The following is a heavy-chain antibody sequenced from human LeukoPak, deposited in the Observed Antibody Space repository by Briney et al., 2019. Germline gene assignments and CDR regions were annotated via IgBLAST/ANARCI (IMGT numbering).Heavy chain of an antibody. V-gene: IGHV3-7*02. J-gene: IGHJ4*02. CDR2: IRQDAGEK. D-gene: IGHD3-16*02. Sequence: PGGSLRLSCAASGFTFSDYWMSWVRQAPGKGLEWVANIRQDAGEKNYVDSVKGRFTISRDNAKNSLNLQVNSLRVEDTAVYYCARTYVWGIYRYLDYWGQGTLVT. CDR3: ARTYVWGIYRYLDY. CDR1: GFTFSDYW.